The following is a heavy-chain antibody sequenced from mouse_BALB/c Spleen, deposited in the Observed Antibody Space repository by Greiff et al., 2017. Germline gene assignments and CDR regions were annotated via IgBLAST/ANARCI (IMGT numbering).Heavy chain of an antibody. V-gene: IGHV1S29*02. CDR2: IYPYNGGT. D-gene: IGHD1-1*01. J-gene: IGHJ4*01. CDR3: ARHYYGSSYPYYYAMDY. Sequence: EVQLQQSGPELVKPGASVKISCKASGYTFTDYNMHWVKQSHGKSLEWIGYIYPYNGGTGYNQKFKSKATLTVDNSSSTAYMELRSLTSEDSAVYYCARHYYGSSYPYYYAMDYWGQGTSVTVSS. CDR1: GYTFTDYN.